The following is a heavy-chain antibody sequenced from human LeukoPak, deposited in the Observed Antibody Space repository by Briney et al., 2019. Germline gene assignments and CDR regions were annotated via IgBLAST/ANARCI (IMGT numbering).Heavy chain of an antibody. CDR1: GFIFSDHY. CDR3: AREWLWFYFDY. V-gene: IGHV3-30-3*01. D-gene: IGHD5-18*01. CDR2: ISYDGSNK. Sequence: PGGSLRLSCAASGFIFSDHYMDWVRQAPGKGLEWVAVISYDGSNKYYADSVKGRFTISRDNSKNTLYLQMNSLRAEDTAVYYCAREWLWFYFDYWGQGTLVTVSS. J-gene: IGHJ4*02.